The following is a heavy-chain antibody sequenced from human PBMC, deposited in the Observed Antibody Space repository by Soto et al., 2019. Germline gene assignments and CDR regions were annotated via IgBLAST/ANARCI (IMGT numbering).Heavy chain of an antibody. CDR2: IYYTGST. D-gene: IGHD3-22*01. CDR3: ARDQYYEGAFDI. J-gene: IGHJ3*02. Sequence: PSETLSLTCTVSGGSVSSESHYWSWIRQTPGKGLEWIGYIYYTGSTNYNPSLKGRVTMSVDTSRDQVSLRLRSVTRADTAVYYCARDQYYEGAFDIWGQGTMVTVSS. V-gene: IGHV4-61*01. CDR1: GGSVSSESHY.